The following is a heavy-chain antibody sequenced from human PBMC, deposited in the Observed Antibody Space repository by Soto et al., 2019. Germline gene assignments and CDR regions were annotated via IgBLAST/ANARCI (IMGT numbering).Heavy chain of an antibody. D-gene: IGHD6-13*01. J-gene: IGHJ4*02. CDR2: ISPYNGNT. V-gene: IGHV1-18*01. Sequence: QVQLVQSGAEVKKPGASVRISCKASGYTFTSHGISWVRQAPGQGLEWMGWISPYNGNTNSAQRVQGRVTMTTDTSTSAAYMELRSLRSDDTAVYSCARDLGAYSSSWYFDYWGQGTLVTVSS. CDR3: ARDLGAYSSSWYFDY. CDR1: GYTFTSHG.